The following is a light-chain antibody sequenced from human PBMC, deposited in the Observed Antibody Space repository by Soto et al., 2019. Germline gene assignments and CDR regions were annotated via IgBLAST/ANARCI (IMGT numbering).Light chain of an antibody. CDR2: DAS. Sequence: DIQMTQSPSTLSASVGERVTITCRASQSVSSWLAWYQQKPGKAPKFLIYDASSLESGVPSRFSGSGSGTEFTLTISSLQPDDFATYYCQQYDSYPRTFGQGTEVETK. J-gene: IGKJ1*01. CDR1: QSVSSW. V-gene: IGKV1-5*01. CDR3: QQYDSYPRT.